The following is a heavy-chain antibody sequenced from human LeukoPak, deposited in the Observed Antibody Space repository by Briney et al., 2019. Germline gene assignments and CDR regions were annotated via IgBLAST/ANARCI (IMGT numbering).Heavy chain of an antibody. V-gene: IGHV3-21*01. CDR2: ITSSGTYI. CDR1: GFTFNNYN. J-gene: IGHJ6*03. D-gene: IGHD1-26*01. Sequence: GGSLRLSCAASGFTFNNYNMNWVRQAPGKALEWVSSITSSGTYIFYADSVKGRFTISRDNAKNSLYLQMSSLGPEDTAVYYCARDPYSGNYGNYYYYYMDVWGKGTTVTVSS. CDR3: ARDPYSGNYGNYYYYYMDV.